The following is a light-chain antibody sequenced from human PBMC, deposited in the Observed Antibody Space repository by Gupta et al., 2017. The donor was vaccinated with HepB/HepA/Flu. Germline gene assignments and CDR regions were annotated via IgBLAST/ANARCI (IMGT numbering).Light chain of an antibody. Sequence: SYELTQPPAVSGSPGQTASITCTGDKLGDKDDCWYQQKPGQSTVLVIYKDSKRPSGIPERFSGSNSGNTATLTISGTQAMDEADYYCQAWDSSTVVFGGGTKLTVL. J-gene: IGLJ2*01. V-gene: IGLV3-1*01. CDR1: KLGDKD. CDR2: KDS. CDR3: QAWDSSTVV.